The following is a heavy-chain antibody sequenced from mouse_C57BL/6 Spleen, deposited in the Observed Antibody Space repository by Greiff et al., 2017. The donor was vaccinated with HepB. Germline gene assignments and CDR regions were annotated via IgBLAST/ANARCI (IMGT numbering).Heavy chain of an antibody. CDR3: ARQDYYGSNYFDY. CDR2: ISSGGSYT. CDR1: GFTFSSYG. D-gene: IGHD1-1*01. J-gene: IGHJ2*01. Sequence: VQLKESGGDLVKPGGSLKLSCAASGFTFSSYGMSWVRQTPDKRLEWVATISSGGSYTYYPDSVKGRFTISRDNANNTLYLQMSSLKSEDTAMYYCARQDYYGSNYFDYWGQGTTLTVSS. V-gene: IGHV5-6*01.